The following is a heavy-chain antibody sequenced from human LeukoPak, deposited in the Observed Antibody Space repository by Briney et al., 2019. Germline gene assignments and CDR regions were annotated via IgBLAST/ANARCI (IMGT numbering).Heavy chain of an antibody. J-gene: IGHJ4*02. CDR1: GFTFSSYS. D-gene: IGHD6-19*01. CDR2: ISSSSSYI. Sequence: GGSLSLSCAASGFTFSSYSMNWVRQAPGKGLEWVSSISSSSSYIYYADSVKGRFTISRDNAKNSLYLQMNSLRAEDTAVYYCARSYKAVAGTSSVVYWGQGTLVTVSS. CDR3: ARSYKAVAGTSSVVY. V-gene: IGHV3-21*01.